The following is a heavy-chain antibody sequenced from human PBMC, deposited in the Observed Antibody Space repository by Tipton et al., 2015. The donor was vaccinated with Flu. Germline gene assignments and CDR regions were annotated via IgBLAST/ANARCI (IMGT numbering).Heavy chain of an antibody. V-gene: IGHV1-18*04. J-gene: IGHJ3*02. CDR3: ARDREQLELLELGPEEGGNDAFDI. D-gene: IGHD1-7*01. CDR1: GYTFTSYG. Sequence: QVQLVQSGPEVKKPGASVKVSCKASGYTFTSYGISWVRQAPGQGLEWMGWISAYNGNTNYAQKLQGRVTMTTDTSTSTAYMELRSLRSDDTAVYYCARDREQLELLELGPEEGGNDAFDIWGQGTMVTVSS. CDR2: ISAYNGNT.